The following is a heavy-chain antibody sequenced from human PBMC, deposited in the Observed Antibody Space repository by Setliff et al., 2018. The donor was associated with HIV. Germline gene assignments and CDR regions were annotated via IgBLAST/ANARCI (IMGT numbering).Heavy chain of an antibody. D-gene: IGHD3-10*01. J-gene: IGHJ6*02. CDR1: GFSLSDYY. CDR2: ISRYGNNM. Sequence: PGGSLRLSCAASGFSLSDYYMNWIRQAPGKGLEWISQISRYGNNMYYADSVKGRFTISRDNAKNTMYLQMNSLRAEDTALYYCARDLGTMVRGVIWSYYYGMDVWGQGTTVTV. V-gene: IGHV3-11*01. CDR3: ARDLGTMVRGVIWSYYYGMDV.